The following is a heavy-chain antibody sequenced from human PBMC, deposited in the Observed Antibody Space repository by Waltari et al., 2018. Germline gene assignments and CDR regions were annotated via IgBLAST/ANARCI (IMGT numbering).Heavy chain of an antibody. CDR3: ARESRGIYYDFWSGYLGWFDP. D-gene: IGHD3-3*01. V-gene: IGHV3-48*03. CDR2: ISSSGSTI. J-gene: IGHJ5*02. CDR1: GFTFSSYE. Sequence: EVQLVESGGGLVQPGGSLRLSCAASGFTFSSYEMNWVRQAPGKGLEWVSYISSSGSTIYYADSVKGRFTISRDNAKNSLYLQMNSLRAEDTAVYYCARESRGIYYDFWSGYLGWFDPWGQGTLVTVSS.